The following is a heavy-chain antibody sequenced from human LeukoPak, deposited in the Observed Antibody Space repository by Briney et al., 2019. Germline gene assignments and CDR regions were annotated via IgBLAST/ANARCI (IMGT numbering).Heavy chain of an antibody. D-gene: IGHD1-26*01. Sequence: PSDALSLTCAVSGDSISRSDWWAWIRQPPGKGLEWLGNIYYSGRIYHNPSLQTRVIMSVDSSKNQFSLRLDSVTAADTAVYYCAKTRSGIYYGDSFDVWGQGKLVIVSS. CDR1: GDSISRSDW. CDR2: IYYSGRI. CDR3: AKTRSGIYYGDSFDV. J-gene: IGHJ3*01. V-gene: IGHV4-28*05.